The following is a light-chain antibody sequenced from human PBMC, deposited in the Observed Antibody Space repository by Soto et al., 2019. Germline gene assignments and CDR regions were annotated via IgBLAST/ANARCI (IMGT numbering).Light chain of an antibody. CDR2: GAS. V-gene: IGKV3-15*01. CDR3: QHYNNLLG. Sequence: EIVMTQSPATLSVSPGERVTLSCRASQSVRSNLAWYQQKPGQVPRVLIYGASTRAIGIPDRFSGSGSGTEFTLTISSLQSEDFAVYYCQHYNNLLGFGGGTKVEIK. CDR1: QSVRSN. J-gene: IGKJ4*01.